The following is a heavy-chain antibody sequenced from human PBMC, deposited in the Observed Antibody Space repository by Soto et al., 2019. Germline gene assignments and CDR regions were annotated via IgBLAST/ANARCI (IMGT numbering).Heavy chain of an antibody. D-gene: IGHD6-13*01. V-gene: IGHV3-66*01. CDR1: GFTVSSNY. CDR2: IYSGGST. J-gene: IGHJ6*03. CDR3: GIVIGKAARPNPYYSYRDV. Sequence: PGGSLRLSCAASGFTVSSNYMSWVRQAPGKGLEWVSVIYSGGSTYYADSVKGRFTISRDNSKNTLYLQMNSLRAEDTAVYYCGIVIGKAARPNPYYSYRDVGGKGTTFPVPS.